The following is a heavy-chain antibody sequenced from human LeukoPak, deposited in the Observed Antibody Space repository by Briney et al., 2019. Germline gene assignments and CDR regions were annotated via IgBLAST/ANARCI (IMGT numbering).Heavy chain of an antibody. Sequence: GRSLRLSCAASGFTFSSCAMHWVRQAPGKGLEWVAVISYVGSDKYYADSVKGRLTISRDNSRNTLYLQMNSLRAEDTAVYYCAKDGDIAAAGYYFDYWGQGTLVTVSS. V-gene: IGHV3-30*18. CDR2: ISYVGSDK. D-gene: IGHD6-13*01. J-gene: IGHJ4*02. CDR3: AKDGDIAAAGYYFDY. CDR1: GFTFSSCA.